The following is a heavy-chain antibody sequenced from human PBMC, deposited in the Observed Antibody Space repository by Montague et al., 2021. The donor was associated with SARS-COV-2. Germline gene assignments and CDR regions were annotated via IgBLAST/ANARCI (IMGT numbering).Heavy chain of an antibody. CDR2: IYSSGST. D-gene: IGHD3-22*01. J-gene: IGHJ4*02. Sequence: SETLSLTCTVSGASISGSYWGWVRQPPGKGPEWIGNIYSSGSTHYNPSLRSRVTISVDTSKSQFSLRLASVTAADTAVYYCVREGRGSAYAMDYWGQGTLVTVSS. CDR3: VREGRGSAYAMDY. CDR1: GASISGSY. V-gene: IGHV4-59*01.